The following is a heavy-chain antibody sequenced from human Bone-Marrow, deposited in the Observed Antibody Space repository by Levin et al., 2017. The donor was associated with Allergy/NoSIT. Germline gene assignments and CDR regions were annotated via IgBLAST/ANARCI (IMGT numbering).Heavy chain of an antibody. CDR3: ARGRKSGGSGSYYYDY. J-gene: IGHJ4*02. CDR2: IWYDGSNK. CDR1: GFTFSSYG. V-gene: IGHV3-33*01. Sequence: GGSLRLSCAASGFTFSSYGMHWVRQAPGKGLEWVAVIWYDGSNKYYADSVKGRFTISRDNSKNTLYLQMNSLRAEDTAVYYCARGRKSGGSGSYYYDYWGQGTLVTVSS. D-gene: IGHD3-10*01.